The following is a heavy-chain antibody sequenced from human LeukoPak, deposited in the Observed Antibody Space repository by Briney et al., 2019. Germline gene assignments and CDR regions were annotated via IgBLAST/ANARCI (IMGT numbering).Heavy chain of an antibody. CDR2: ISSNGGST. Sequence: GGSLRLSCSASGFTFSSHAMHWVRQAPGKGLEYVSAISSNGGSTYYADSVKGRFTISRDNSKNTLYLQMSSLRAEDTAAYYCVKDGRMATITYNDLFDYWGQGTLVTVSS. CDR1: GFTFSSHA. V-gene: IGHV3-64D*06. CDR3: VKDGRMATITYNDLFDY. J-gene: IGHJ4*02. D-gene: IGHD5-24*01.